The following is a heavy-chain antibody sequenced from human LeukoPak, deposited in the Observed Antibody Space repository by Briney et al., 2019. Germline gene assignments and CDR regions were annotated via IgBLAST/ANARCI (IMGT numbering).Heavy chain of an antibody. CDR1: GYTFPNYG. D-gene: IGHD3-22*01. V-gene: IGHV1-18*01. J-gene: IGHJ4*02. CDR2: ISAFNGNR. Sequence: ASVKVSCRASGYTFPNYGFSWVRQAPGQGLEWMGWISAFNGNRNYAQKFQGRVTLTIDTSTSAAYMELRSLRSEDTAVYYCAREWPPYYYDSSGYFSRVNYFDYWGQGTLVTVSS. CDR3: AREWPPYYYDSSGYFSRVNYFDY.